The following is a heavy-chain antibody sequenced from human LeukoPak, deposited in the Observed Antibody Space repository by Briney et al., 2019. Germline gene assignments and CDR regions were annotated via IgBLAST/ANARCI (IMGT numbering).Heavy chain of an antibody. CDR3: ARDKREYCSGGSCYPEYYFDY. CDR2: IIPIFGTA. D-gene: IGHD2-15*01. Sequence: SSVKVSCKASGGTFSSYAISWVRQAPGQGLEWMGGIIPIFGTANYAQKFQSRVTITTDESTSTAYMELSSLRSDDTAVYYCARDKREYCSGGSCYPEYYFDYWGQGTLVTVSS. V-gene: IGHV1-69*05. J-gene: IGHJ4*02. CDR1: GGTFSSYA.